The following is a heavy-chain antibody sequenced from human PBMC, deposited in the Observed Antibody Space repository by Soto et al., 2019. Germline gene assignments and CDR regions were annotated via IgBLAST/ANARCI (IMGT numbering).Heavy chain of an antibody. J-gene: IGHJ3*02. V-gene: IGHV3-30-3*01. Sequence: GGSLRLSCAASGFTFSSYAMHWVRQAPGKGLEWVAVISYDGSNKYYADSVKGRFTISRDNSKNTLYLQMNSLRAEDTAVYYCARGSIAVAFDIWGPGTMGTVSS. CDR2: ISYDGSNK. CDR3: ARGSIAVAFDI. CDR1: GFTFSSYA. D-gene: IGHD6-6*01.